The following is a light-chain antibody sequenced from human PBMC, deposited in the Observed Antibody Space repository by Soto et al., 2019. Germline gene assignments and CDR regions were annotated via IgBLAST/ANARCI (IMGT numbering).Light chain of an antibody. CDR1: SSDVGGFNY. Sequence: QSALTQPRSVSGSPGQSVTISCTGTSSDVGGFNYVSWYQQHPGKAPKLMIYDVSKRPSGVPDRFSGSKSGNTASLTISGLQAEDEADYYCYSFAASSVFGTGTKVTVL. CDR3: YSFAASSV. J-gene: IGLJ1*01. CDR2: DVS. V-gene: IGLV2-11*01.